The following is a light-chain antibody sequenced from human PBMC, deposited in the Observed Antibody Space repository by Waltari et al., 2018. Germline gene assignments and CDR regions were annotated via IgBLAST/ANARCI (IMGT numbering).Light chain of an antibody. CDR2: SSV. Sequence: QSVLTQPASVSGAPGQRVTISCTGTSPNIGAGYDVHRYQQLSGTAPKLLIFSSVNRPSGVPDRFSAAKSGTSASLVIAGLQADDEADYYCQSFDTSLIGFVIFGGGTKVAVL. V-gene: IGLV1-40*01. CDR3: QSFDTSLIGFVI. J-gene: IGLJ2*01. CDR1: SPNIGAGYD.